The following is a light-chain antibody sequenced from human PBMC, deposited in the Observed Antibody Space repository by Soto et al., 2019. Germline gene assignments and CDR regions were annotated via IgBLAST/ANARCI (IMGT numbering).Light chain of an antibody. J-gene: IGKJ1*01. CDR3: QHYNSYSEA. V-gene: IGKV3-20*01. CDR2: GAS. Sequence: DIVLTQSRGTLSLSPGERATLSFSASQSVSSNFLAWYQQKPGQAPRLLIYGASTLQSGVPSRFSGSGYGSEFTLIISSLQPDDSATYYCQHYNSYSEAFGQGTKVDIK. CDR1: QSVSSNF.